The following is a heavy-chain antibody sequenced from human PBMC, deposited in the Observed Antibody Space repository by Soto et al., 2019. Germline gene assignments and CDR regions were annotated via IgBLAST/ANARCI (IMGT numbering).Heavy chain of an antibody. Sequence: GGSLRLSCAASGFTFSSYSMNWVRQAPGKGLEWVSSISSSSSYIYYADSVKGRFTISRDNAKNSLYLQMNSLRAEDTDVYYCARAEWELPNYCGQGPLVTVSS. J-gene: IGHJ4*02. CDR2: ISSSSSYI. CDR3: ARAEWELPNY. V-gene: IGHV3-21*01. CDR1: GFTFSSYS. D-gene: IGHD1-26*01.